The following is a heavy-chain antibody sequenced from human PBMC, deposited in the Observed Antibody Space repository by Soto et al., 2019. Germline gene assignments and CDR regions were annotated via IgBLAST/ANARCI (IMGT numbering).Heavy chain of an antibody. Sequence: ASVKVSCKASGYTFTSYYMHWVRQAPGQGLEWMGIINPSGGSTSYAQKFQGRVTMTRDTSTGTVYMELSSLRSEDTAVYYCAKDGRNYYDSSGYPDYWGQGTLVTVSS. CDR1: GYTFTSYY. V-gene: IGHV1-46*01. D-gene: IGHD3-22*01. J-gene: IGHJ4*02. CDR3: AKDGRNYYDSSGYPDY. CDR2: INPSGGST.